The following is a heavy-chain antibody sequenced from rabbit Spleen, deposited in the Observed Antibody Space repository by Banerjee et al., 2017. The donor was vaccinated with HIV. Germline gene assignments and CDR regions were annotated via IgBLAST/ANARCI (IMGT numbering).Heavy chain of an antibody. Sequence: QLKETGGGLVQPGGSLTLSCKVSGFDFSSYWMSWVRQAPGKGLEWIGYIDPFFGVTYYATWVNARFTISSHNAQNTLYLQLNSLTVADTATYFCARDLTNVIGWNFGLWGPGTLVTVS. CDR2: IDPFFGVT. CDR3: ARDLTNVIGWNFGL. V-gene: IGHV1S7*01. D-gene: IGHD1-1*01. CDR1: GFDFSSYW. J-gene: IGHJ4*01.